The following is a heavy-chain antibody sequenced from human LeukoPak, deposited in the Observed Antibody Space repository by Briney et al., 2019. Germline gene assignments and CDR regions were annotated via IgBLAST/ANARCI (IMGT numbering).Heavy chain of an antibody. V-gene: IGHV3-23*01. J-gene: IGHJ6*02. CDR1: GFTFSSYA. CDR2: ISGSGDST. D-gene: IGHD6-13*01. Sequence: GGSLRLSCAASGFTFSSYAMSWVRQAPGKGMEWVSAISGSGDSTYYADSVKGRFTISRDNSKNTLYLQMNSLRAEDTAVYYCAKRSSSSWNYYGMDVWGQGTTVTVSS. CDR3: AKRSSSSWNYYGMDV.